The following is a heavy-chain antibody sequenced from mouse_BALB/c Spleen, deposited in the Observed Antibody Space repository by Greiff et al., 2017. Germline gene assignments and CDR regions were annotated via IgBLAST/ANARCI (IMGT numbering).Heavy chain of an antibody. CDR3: AKGGLGPYWYFDV. Sequence: EVKLVESGGGLVQPGGSRKLSCAASGFTFSSFGMHWVRQAPEKGLEWVAYISSGSSTIYYADTVKGRFTISRDNPKNTLFLQMTSLRSEDTAMYYCAKGGLGPYWYFDVWGAGTTVTVSS. D-gene: IGHD4-1*01. CDR1: GFTFSSFG. V-gene: IGHV5-17*02. J-gene: IGHJ1*01. CDR2: ISSGSSTI.